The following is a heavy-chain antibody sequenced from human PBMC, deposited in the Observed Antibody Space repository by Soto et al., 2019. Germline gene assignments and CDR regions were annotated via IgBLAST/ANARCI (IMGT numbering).Heavy chain of an antibody. J-gene: IGHJ4*02. CDR2: IYYSGST. V-gene: IGHV4-30-4*01. D-gene: IGHD6-13*01. Sequence: QVQLQESGPGLVKPSQTLSLTCTVSGGSISSGDYYWSWIRQPPGKGLEWIGYIYYSGSTYYNPSLKSRVTIAVDTSKNQCSLKLSSVTAADTAVYYCARAHHTAAGLKFDYWGQGTLVTVSS. CDR1: GGSISSGDYY. CDR3: ARAHHTAAGLKFDY.